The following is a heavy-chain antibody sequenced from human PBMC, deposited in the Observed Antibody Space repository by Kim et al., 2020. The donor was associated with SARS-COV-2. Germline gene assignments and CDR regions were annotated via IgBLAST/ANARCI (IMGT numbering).Heavy chain of an antibody. Sequence: SETLSLTCTVSGGSISSGGYYWSWIRQHPGKGLEWIGYIYYSGSSYYNPFLKRRVTISVDTSKNQFSLKLSSVTAADTAVYYCARTPITMIVVFDAFDIWGQGAMVTVSS. CDR2: IYYSGSS. D-gene: IGHD3-22*01. CDR3: ARTPITMIVVFDAFDI. V-gene: IGHV4-31*02. J-gene: IGHJ3*02. CDR1: GGSISSGGYY.